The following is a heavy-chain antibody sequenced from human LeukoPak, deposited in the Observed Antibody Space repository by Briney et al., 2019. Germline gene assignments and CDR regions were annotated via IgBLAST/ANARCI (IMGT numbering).Heavy chain of an antibody. CDR2: ITSTSIYR. CDR1: GFTFSSYS. V-gene: IGHV3-21*01. J-gene: IGHJ6*03. D-gene: IGHD4-11*01. CDR3: AKTTITPPYYMDV. Sequence: WGSLRLSCAASGFTFSSYSMNWVRQAPGKGLEWVSSITSTSIYRYYADSVKGRFTISRDNAKNSLYLQMNSLRAGDTAVYYCAKTTITPPYYMDVWGKGTTVTVSS.